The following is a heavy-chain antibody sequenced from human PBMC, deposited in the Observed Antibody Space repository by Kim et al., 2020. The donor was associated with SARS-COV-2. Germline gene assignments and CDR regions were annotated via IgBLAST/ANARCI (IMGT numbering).Heavy chain of an antibody. D-gene: IGHD2-15*01. Sequence: SETLSLTCTVSGGSISSSSYYWGWIRQPPGKGLEWIGSIYYSGSTYYNPSLKSRXTISXXTSKXXXSLXLSSVXXADTAVYYCARDIXXALXXIVVVXAATFDPWGQGTLVTVSS. CDR3: ARDIXXALXXIVVVXAATFDP. CDR1: GGSISSSSYY. CDR2: IYYSGST. V-gene: IGHV4-39*02. J-gene: IGHJ5*02.